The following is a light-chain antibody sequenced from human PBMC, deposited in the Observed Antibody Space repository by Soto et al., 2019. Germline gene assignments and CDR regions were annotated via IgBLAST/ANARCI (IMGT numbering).Light chain of an antibody. V-gene: IGLV2-14*03. Sequence: QSALTQPASVSGSPGQSITISCTGSSSDIGGYDSVSWYQQHPGRAPKLIIYDVSNRPSGVSDRFSGSKSGNTASLTISGLQAEDEADYYCNSYTVTTTPGYVSGAGTKVTVL. J-gene: IGLJ1*01. CDR1: SSDIGGYDS. CDR2: DVS. CDR3: NSYTVTTTPGYV.